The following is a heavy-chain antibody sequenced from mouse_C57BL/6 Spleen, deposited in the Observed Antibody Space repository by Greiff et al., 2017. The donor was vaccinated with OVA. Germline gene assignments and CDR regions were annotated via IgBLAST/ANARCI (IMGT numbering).Heavy chain of an antibody. J-gene: IGHJ4*01. CDR3: ARKLSSSSPYAMDY. Sequence: QVQLQQPGAELVKPGASVKLSCKASGYTFTSYWMHWVKQRPGQGLEWIGMIRPNSGSTNYNEKFKSKATLTVDKSSSTAYMQLSSLTSEDSAVYYCARKLSSSSPYAMDYWGQGTSVTVSS. CDR1: GYTFTSYW. D-gene: IGHD1-1*01. CDR2: IRPNSGST. V-gene: IGHV1-64*01.